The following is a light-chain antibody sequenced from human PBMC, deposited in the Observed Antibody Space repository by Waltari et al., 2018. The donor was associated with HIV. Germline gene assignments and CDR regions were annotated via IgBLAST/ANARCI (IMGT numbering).Light chain of an antibody. V-gene: IGLV3-1*01. CDR3: LAWDTATPYV. Sequence: SYDLTQPPSVSVSPGQTASISCSGDRLGDKYVRWYQQKPGQSPVLVMYQDTKRPSGIPGRFSASNSGNTATLTISGTQSIDEAEYFCLAWDTATPYVFGTGTKVTVL. CDR2: QDT. J-gene: IGLJ1*01. CDR1: RLGDKY.